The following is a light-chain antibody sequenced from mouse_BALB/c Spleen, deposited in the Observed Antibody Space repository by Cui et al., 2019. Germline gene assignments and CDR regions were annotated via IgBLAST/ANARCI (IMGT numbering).Light chain of an antibody. V-gene: IGKV12-46*01. CDR3: QHFWGTPFT. CDR2: AAT. Sequence: DMQMTQSPASLSVSVGETVTITCRASENIYSNLAWYQQKQGKSPQLLVYAATNLADGLPSRFSCSRSGTQYSLKINSLQSEDFGSYYCQHFWGTPFTFGSGTKLEIK. CDR1: ENIYSN. J-gene: IGKJ4*01.